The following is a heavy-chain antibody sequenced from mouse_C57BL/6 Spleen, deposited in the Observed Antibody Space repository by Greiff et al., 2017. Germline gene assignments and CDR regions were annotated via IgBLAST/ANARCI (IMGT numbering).Heavy chain of an antibody. D-gene: IGHD1-1*01. V-gene: IGHV7-1*01. CDR1: GFTFSDFY. CDR3: ERVITTGYWYFGG. CDR2: SRNKANDYTT. J-gene: IGHJ1*03. Sequence: EVKLMESGGGLVQSGRSLRLSCATSGFTFSDFYMEWVRQAPGKGLEWIAASRNKANDYTTEYSASVKGRFIVSRDASQSILYLQMNALGAEDTAIYCGERVITTGYWYFGGWGTGATVTVAS.